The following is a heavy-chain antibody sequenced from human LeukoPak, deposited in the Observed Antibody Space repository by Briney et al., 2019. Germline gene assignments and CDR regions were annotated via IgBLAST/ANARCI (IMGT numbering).Heavy chain of an antibody. D-gene: IGHD3-10*01. CDR3: AKDTGFSASEDFDY. Sequence: PGGSLRLSCAASGFTFDDYAMHWVRQALGKGLEWVSGISWNSGSIGYADSVKGRFTISRDNAKNSLYLQMNSLRAEDTALYYCAKDTGFSASEDFDYWGQGTLVTVSS. J-gene: IGHJ4*02. V-gene: IGHV3-9*01. CDR1: GFTFDDYA. CDR2: ISWNSGSI.